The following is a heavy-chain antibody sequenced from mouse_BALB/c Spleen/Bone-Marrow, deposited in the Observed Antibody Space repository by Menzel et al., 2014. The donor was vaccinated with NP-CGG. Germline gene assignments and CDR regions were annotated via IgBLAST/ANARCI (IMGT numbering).Heavy chain of an antibody. J-gene: IGHJ4*01. CDR2: IDPSNSET. CDR1: GYSFXSYW. CDR3: VRGGCAMDY. V-gene: IGHV1S127*01. Sequence: QVQLQQSGPELERPGASVKMSCKASGYSFXSYWMHWVKQRPGQGLEWISMIDPSNSETRLNQKFKDKATLNVDKSSNTAYMQFSSQTCEDSAVYYCVRGGCAMDYWSQGTSVTVSS.